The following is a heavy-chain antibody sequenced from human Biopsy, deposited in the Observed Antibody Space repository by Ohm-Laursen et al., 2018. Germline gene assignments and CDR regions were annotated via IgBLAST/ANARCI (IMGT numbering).Heavy chain of an antibody. V-gene: IGHV4-61*01. Sequence: GTLSLPCPVSGDSVSSGSFYWTWIRQPPGQGLEYIGYIYDRGSTANYNPSLESRVTMSVDMPKNQFSLKLSSVTAADTAIYYCARGMRSSGWPYFDSWGQGTLVTVSS. CDR1: GDSVSSGSFY. D-gene: IGHD6-19*01. CDR2: IYDRGST. CDR3: ARGMRSSGWPYFDS. J-gene: IGHJ4*02.